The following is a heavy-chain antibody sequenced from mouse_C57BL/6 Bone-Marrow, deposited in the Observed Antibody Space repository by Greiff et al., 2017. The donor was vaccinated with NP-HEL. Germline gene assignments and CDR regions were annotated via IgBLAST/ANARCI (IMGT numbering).Heavy chain of an antibody. CDR1: GFNIKNTY. Sequence: DVQLQESVAELVRPGASVKLSCTASGFNIKNTYMHWVKQRPEQGLEWIGRIDPANGNTKYAPKFQGKATITADTSSNTAYLQLSSLTSEDTAIYYCARTPDYYGSSYGYFDVWGTGTTVTVSS. J-gene: IGHJ1*03. V-gene: IGHV14-3*01. CDR2: IDPANGNT. CDR3: ARTPDYYGSSYGYFDV. D-gene: IGHD1-1*01.